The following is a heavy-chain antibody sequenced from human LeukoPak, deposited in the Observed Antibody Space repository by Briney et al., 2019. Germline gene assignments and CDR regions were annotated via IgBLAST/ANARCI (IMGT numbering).Heavy chain of an antibody. D-gene: IGHD5-12*01. J-gene: IGHJ4*02. CDR2: IYYSGST. CDR1: GGSISSGDYY. CDR3: ARAQYSGYDRFDY. Sequence: SQTLSLTCTVSGGSISSGDYYWSWIRQPPGKGLEWIGCIYYSGSTYYNPSLKSRVTISVDTSKIQFSLKLTSVTAADTAVYYCARAQYSGYDRFDYWGQGTLVTVSS. V-gene: IGHV4-30-4*08.